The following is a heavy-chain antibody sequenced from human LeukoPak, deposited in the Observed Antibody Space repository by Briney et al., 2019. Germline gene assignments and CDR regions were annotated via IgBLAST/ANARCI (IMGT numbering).Heavy chain of an antibody. CDR3: ARDPPMYYYDEPGSRDAFDI. V-gene: IGHV3-33*01. J-gene: IGHJ3*02. CDR2: TWYDGSNK. D-gene: IGHD3-22*01. CDR1: GFTFSRYG. Sequence: GGSLRLSCAASGFTFSRYGMHWVRQAPGKGLEWVAVTWYDGSNKYYAESVKGRFTISRDNSKNTLHLQMNSLRAEDTAVYYCARDPPMYYYDEPGSRDAFDIWGQGTMVTVSS.